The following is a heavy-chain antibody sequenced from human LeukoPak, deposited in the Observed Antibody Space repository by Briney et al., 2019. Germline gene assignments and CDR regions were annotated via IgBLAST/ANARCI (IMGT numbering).Heavy chain of an antibody. D-gene: IGHD1-1*01. CDR2: MNPNTGAT. Sequence: ASVKLCCTASGYIFTNYYMHWVRQAPGQGLEWMGWMNPNTGATDFAQMFQGRVTLTRDTSLTTAYMDLISLSSDDTAVYYCARSERVKGIFDFWGQGTLVTVSS. J-gene: IGHJ4*02. V-gene: IGHV1-2*02. CDR3: ARSERVKGIFDF. CDR1: GYIFTNYY.